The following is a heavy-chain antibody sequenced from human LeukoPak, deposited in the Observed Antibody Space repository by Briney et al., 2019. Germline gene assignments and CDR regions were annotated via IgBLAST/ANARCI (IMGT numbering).Heavy chain of an antibody. J-gene: IGHJ4*02. V-gene: IGHV3-30*04. CDR3: ARDARLGYCSSTSCYAYYFDY. D-gene: IGHD2-2*01. CDR2: ISYDGSK. Sequence: GRSLRLSCAASGFTFSSYAMHWVRQAPGKGLEWVAVISYDGSKYYADFVKGRFTISRDNSKNTLYLQMNSLRAEDTAVYYCARDARLGYCSSTSCYAYYFDYWGQGTLVTVSS. CDR1: GFTFSSYA.